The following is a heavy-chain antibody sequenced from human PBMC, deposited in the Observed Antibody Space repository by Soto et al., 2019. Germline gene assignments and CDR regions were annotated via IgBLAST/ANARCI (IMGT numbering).Heavy chain of an antibody. D-gene: IGHD6-19*01. Sequence: PXGCLSLSCAASGFTFSGYGMHGVGQAPGKGLEWVAVISNDGSNKYYVDSVKGRFTISRDNSKNTLDLQMNSLRAEDTAVYYCAKDRVSAHSSGWPQGQWAQRTLVTVSS. V-gene: IGHV3-30*18. CDR1: GFTFSGYG. CDR2: ISNDGSNK. J-gene: IGHJ4*02. CDR3: AKDRVSAHSSGWPQGQ.